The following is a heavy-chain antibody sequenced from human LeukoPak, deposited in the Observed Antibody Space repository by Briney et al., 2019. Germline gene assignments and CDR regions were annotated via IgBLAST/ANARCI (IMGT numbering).Heavy chain of an antibody. J-gene: IGHJ3*02. CDR3: ARSSHYDILTGYSEEDAFDI. D-gene: IGHD3-9*01. CDR1: GFTFSNYV. CDR2: IYSGGST. V-gene: IGHV3-53*01. Sequence: PGGSLRLSCAASGFTFSNYVMSWVRQAPGKGLEWVSVIYSGGSTDYADSVKGRFTISRDTSKNTLYLQMNSLRVEDTAVYYCARSSHYDILTGYSEEDAFDIWGQGTMVTVSS.